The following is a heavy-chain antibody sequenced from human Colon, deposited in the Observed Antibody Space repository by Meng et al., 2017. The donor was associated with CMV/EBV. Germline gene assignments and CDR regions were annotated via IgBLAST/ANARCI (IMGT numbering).Heavy chain of an antibody. Sequence: GTFNSYTISWVRQAPGQGLEWMGRSIPIIDVGQPAQKFRDRVAITADKSRSTVYLELRGLRSEDTAIYYCAREDYYDSSVKTPPFDHWGQGTLVTVSS. J-gene: IGHJ4*02. CDR3: AREDYYDSSVKTPPFDH. D-gene: IGHD3-22*01. CDR1: GTFNSYT. CDR2: SIPIIDVG. V-gene: IGHV1-69*04.